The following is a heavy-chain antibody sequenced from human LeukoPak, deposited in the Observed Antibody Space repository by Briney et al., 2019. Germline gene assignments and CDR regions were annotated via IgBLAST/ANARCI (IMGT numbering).Heavy chain of an antibody. CDR1: GFTFSSYE. CDR2: ISSSGTTV. V-gene: IGHV3-48*03. D-gene: IGHD2-15*01. CDR3: ARDTRYCSGGGCYIGYYFDY. J-gene: IGHJ4*02. Sequence: GGSLRLSCAASGFTFSSYEMNWVRQAPGKGLEWVSYISSSGTTVYYADSVKGRFTISRDNAKNSLFLQMNSLRAEDTALYYCARDTRYCSGGGCYIGYYFDYWGQGTLVTVSS.